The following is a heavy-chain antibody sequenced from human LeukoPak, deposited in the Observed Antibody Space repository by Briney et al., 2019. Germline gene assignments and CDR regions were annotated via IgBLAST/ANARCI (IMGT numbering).Heavy chain of an antibody. D-gene: IGHD1-26*01. V-gene: IGHV3-23*03. CDR3: ARGIVGANNWFDP. J-gene: IGHJ5*02. CDR1: GFTFSSYA. CDR2: IYSGGAT. Sequence: GGSLRLSCAASGFTFSSYAMSRVRQAPGKGLEWVSLIYSGGATYYADSVKGRFTISRDNSKNMLYLQMNSLRAEDTAIYYCARGIVGANNWFDPWGQGTLVTVYS.